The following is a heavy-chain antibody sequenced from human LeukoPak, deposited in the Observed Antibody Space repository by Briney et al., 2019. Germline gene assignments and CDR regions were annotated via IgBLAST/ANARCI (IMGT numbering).Heavy chain of an antibody. V-gene: IGHV3-21*01. J-gene: IGHJ4*02. CDR2: ISSSSSYI. Sequence: GGSLRLSCAASGFTFSSYSINWVRQAPGKGLEWVSSISSSSSYIYYADSVKGRFTISRDNAKNSLYLQMNSLRAEDTAVYYCARDPLDRIVGATFDWGQGTLVTVSS. CDR3: ARDPLDRIVGATFD. D-gene: IGHD1-26*01. CDR1: GFTFSSYS.